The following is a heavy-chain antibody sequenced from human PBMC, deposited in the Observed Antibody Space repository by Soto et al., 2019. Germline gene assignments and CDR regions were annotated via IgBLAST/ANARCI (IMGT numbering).Heavy chain of an antibody. Sequence: PGGSLRLSCAASGFTFSDYYMSWIRQAPGKGLEWVSYISSSGSTIYYADSVKGRFTISRDNAKNSLYLQMNSLRAEDTAVYYCARELIGGSYYSRYFDYWGQGTLVTVSS. CDR3: ARELIGGSYYSRYFDY. CDR2: ISSSGSTI. D-gene: IGHD1-26*01. CDR1: GFTFSDYY. J-gene: IGHJ4*02. V-gene: IGHV3-11*01.